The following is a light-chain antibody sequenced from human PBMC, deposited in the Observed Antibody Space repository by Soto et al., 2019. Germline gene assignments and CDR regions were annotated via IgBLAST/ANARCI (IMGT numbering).Light chain of an antibody. CDR3: RSYTTSTPPFV. CDR2: EVS. CDR1: SNDIGGYNY. V-gene: IGLV2-14*01. J-gene: IGLJ1*01. Sequence: QSALTQPASVSGSPGQSITISCSGTSNDIGGYNYVSWYQQHPDKAPKLLIYEVSNRPSGVSNRFSGSKSGNTASLTISGLQAEDEADYYCRSYTTSTPPFVFGIGPKVTVL.